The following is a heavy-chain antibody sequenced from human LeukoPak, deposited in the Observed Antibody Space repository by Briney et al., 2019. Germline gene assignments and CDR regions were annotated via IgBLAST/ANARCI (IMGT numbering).Heavy chain of an antibody. Sequence: GGSLRLSCTASGFTFGDYAMSWVRQAPGKGLEGVGFIRSKAYGGTTEYAASVKGRFTISRDDSKSIAYLQMNSLKTEDTAVYYCTRGLDDFWSGYVLHDYWGQGTLVTVSS. CDR3: TRGLDDFWSGYVLHDY. J-gene: IGHJ4*02. CDR1: GFTFGDYA. D-gene: IGHD3-3*01. CDR2: IRSKAYGGTT. V-gene: IGHV3-49*04.